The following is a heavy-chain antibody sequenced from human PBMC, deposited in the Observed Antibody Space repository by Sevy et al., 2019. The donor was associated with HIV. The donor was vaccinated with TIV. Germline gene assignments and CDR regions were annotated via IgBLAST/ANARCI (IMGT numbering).Heavy chain of an antibody. Sequence: GESLKISCKGSGYSFTTNWIAWVRQMPGKGLEWMGIIYGDSDTRYSPSFEGQVTISADKSISTAYLQWHTLKASDTAVYYCAMGWNTAMPFDFWGQGTLVTVSS. D-gene: IGHD5-18*01. J-gene: IGHJ4*02. CDR1: GYSFTTNW. V-gene: IGHV5-51*01. CDR2: IYGDSDT. CDR3: AMGWNTAMPFDF.